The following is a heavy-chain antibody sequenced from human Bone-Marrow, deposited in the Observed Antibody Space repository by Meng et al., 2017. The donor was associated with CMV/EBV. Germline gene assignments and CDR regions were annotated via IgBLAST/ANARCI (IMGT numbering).Heavy chain of an antibody. Sequence: ASVKVSCKVSGYTFTGYYMHWVRQAPGQGLEWMGWINPNSGGTNYAQKFQGRVTMTRDTSMSTGYMELSRLMSDDTAVYYRARELGGQVQLGVHGWGQGTLVTVSS. CDR2: INPNSGGT. J-gene: IGHJ4*02. CDR3: ARELGGQVQLGVHG. V-gene: IGHV1-2*02. CDR1: GYTFTGYY. D-gene: IGHD5-18*01.